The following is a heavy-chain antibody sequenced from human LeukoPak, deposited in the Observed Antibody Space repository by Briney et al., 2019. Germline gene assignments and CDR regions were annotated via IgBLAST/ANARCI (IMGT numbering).Heavy chain of an antibody. Sequence: GGSLRLSCAASGFTFSSYSMNWVRQAPGKGLEWVSSISSSSSYLYYADSVKGRFTISRDNAKNSLYLQMNSLRAEDTAVYYCAKAGIQLWLYWFDPWGQGTLVTVSS. CDR1: GFTFSSYS. CDR2: ISSSSSYL. J-gene: IGHJ5*02. D-gene: IGHD5-18*01. V-gene: IGHV3-21*01. CDR3: AKAGIQLWLYWFDP.